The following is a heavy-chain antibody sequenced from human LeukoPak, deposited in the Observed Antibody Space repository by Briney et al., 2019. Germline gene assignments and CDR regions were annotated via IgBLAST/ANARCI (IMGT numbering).Heavy chain of an antibody. J-gene: IGHJ4*02. CDR1: GFTVSSNY. CDR2: IYSGGST. D-gene: IGHD2-2*01. CDR3: AKPDIVVVPAATIRPLDY. Sequence: GGSLRLSCAASGFTVSSNYMSWVRQAPGKGLEWVSVIYSGGSTYYADSVKGRFTISRDNSKNTLYLQMNSLRAEDTAVYYCAKPDIVVVPAATIRPLDYWGQGTLVTVSS. V-gene: IGHV3-53*01.